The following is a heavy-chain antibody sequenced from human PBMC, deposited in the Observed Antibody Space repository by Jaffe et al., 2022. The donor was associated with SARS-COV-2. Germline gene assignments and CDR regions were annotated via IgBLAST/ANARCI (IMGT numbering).Heavy chain of an antibody. CDR3: ARRAASTGHYYYYMDV. Sequence: DVQLVQSGAEVKKPGESLKISCQASGYNFASDWIGWVRQRPGKGLEWMGIIDPADSKTRYNPSFQGQVTISADKSINTAFLQWSSLKSSDTAMYYCARRAASTGHYYYYMDVWGRGTTVTVSS. CDR1: GYNFASDW. D-gene: IGHD3-9*01. J-gene: IGHJ6*03. CDR2: IDPADSKT. V-gene: IGHV5-51*01.